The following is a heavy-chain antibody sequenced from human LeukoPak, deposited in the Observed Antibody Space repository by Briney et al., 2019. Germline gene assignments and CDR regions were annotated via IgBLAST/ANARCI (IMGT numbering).Heavy chain of an antibody. V-gene: IGHV4-59*01. D-gene: IGHD1-26*01. CDR1: GGSICGYC. CDR2: IYYSGST. Sequence: SETLSLTCTVSGGSICGYCWSWIRQPPGKGLEWIGHIYYSGSTNYSPSLKSRVTMSVDTSKNQFSLKLSSVTAADTAVYYCARAHQWELPSLGPHFDYWGQGTLVTVSS. CDR3: ARAHQWELPSLGPHFDY. J-gene: IGHJ4*02.